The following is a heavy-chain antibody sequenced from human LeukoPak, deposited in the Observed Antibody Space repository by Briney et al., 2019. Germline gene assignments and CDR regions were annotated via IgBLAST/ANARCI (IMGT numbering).Heavy chain of an antibody. Sequence: SETLSLTCAVSGGSISSSNWWSWVRQPPGKGLEWIGEIYHSGSTNYNPSLKSRVTISVDTSKNQSSLKLSSVTAADTAVYYCARGLLVAGTSNYFDYWGQGTLVTVSS. CDR1: GGSISSSNW. V-gene: IGHV4-4*02. CDR3: ARGLLVAGTSNYFDY. D-gene: IGHD6-19*01. J-gene: IGHJ4*02. CDR2: IYHSGST.